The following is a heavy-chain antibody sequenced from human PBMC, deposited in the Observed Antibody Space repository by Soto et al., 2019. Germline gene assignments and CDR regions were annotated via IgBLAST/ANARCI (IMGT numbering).Heavy chain of an antibody. D-gene: IGHD5-12*01. CDR2: INHSGST. CDR3: ARGSGYDPPRD. CDR1: GGSFSGYY. J-gene: IGHJ4*02. Sequence: QVQLQQWGAGLLKPSETLSLTCAFYGGSFSGYYWSWIRQPPGKGLEWIGEINHSGSTNYNPSRKSRVTLSVDTSKNQFSLKLSSVTAADTAVYYWARGSGYDPPRDWGQGTLVTVSS. V-gene: IGHV4-34*01.